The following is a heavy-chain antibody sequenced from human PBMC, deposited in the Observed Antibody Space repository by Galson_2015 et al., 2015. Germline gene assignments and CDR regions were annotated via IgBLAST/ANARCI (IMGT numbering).Heavy chain of an antibody. V-gene: IGHV2-26*01. D-gene: IGHD1-7*01. CDR3: ARIGTGSGASVFDY. CDR1: GFSLSNARMG. Sequence: PALVKPTQTLTLTCTVSGFSLSNARMGVSWIRQPPGKALEWLAHIFSNDEKSYSTSLKSRLTISKDTSKSQVVPTMTNMDPVDTATYYCARIGTGSGASVFDYWGQGTLVTVSS. CDR2: IFSNDEK. J-gene: IGHJ4*02.